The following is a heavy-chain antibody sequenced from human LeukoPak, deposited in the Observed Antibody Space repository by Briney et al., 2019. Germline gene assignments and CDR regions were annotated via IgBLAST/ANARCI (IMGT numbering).Heavy chain of an antibody. D-gene: IGHD3-10*01. CDR3: ARDTRTYYGPLYYFDS. J-gene: IGHJ4*02. Sequence: ASVKVSCKASGYTFTGYYMHWVRQAPGQGLEWMGWINPNSGGTNYAQKFQGRVTMTRDTSISTAYMELSRLRSDDTAVYYCARDTRTYYGPLYYFDSWGQGTLVTVSS. CDR1: GYTFTGYY. CDR2: INPNSGGT. V-gene: IGHV1-2*02.